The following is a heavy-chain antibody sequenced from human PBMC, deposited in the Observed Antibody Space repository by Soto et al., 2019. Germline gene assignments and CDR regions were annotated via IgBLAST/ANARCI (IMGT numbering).Heavy chain of an antibody. D-gene: IGHD3-10*01. CDR2: IRSQPYGGTT. J-gene: IGHJ1*01. Sequence: ESGGGLVEPGRSLRLSCTGSGFPVDNFLMSWFRQAPGKGLEWVGFIRSQPYGGTTQYAASVRGRFIISRDDSKGIAYLQMNSLKSEDSGVYYCIGSFPFWGQGTLVTVSA. V-gene: IGHV3-49*03. CDR1: GFPVDNFL. CDR3: IGSFPF.